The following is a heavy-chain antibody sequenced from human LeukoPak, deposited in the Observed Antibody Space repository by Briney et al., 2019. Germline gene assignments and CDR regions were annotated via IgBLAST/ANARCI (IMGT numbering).Heavy chain of an antibody. CDR1: GGSVSSYY. V-gene: IGHV4-59*02. J-gene: IGHJ6*03. CDR2: IYYSGST. Sequence: SETLSLTCTVSGGSVSSYYWSWIRQPPGKGLEWIGYIYYSGSTNYNPSLKSRVTISVDTSKNQFSLKLSSVTAADTAVYYCARTTEGGYTYDYFYYYYMDVWGKGTTVTISS. CDR3: ARTTEGGYTYDYFYYYYMDV. D-gene: IGHD5-18*01.